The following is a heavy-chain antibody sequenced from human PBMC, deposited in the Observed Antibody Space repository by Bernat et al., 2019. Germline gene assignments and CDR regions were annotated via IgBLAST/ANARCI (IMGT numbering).Heavy chain of an antibody. Sequence: EVQLVESGGGLVKPGGSLRLSCAASGFTFSGSAMHWVRQASGKGLEWVGRIRSKANSYATAYAASVKGRFTISRDDSKNTAYLQMNSLKTEDTAVYYCTSHIVVVTANRGIKDYWGQGTLVTVSS. D-gene: IGHD2-21*02. CDR3: TSHIVVVTANRGIKDY. J-gene: IGHJ4*02. CDR2: IRSKANSYAT. CDR1: GFTFSGSA. V-gene: IGHV3-73*01.